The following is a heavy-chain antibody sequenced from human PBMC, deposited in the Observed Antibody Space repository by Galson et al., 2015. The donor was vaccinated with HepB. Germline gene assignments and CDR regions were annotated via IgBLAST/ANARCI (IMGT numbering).Heavy chain of an antibody. CDR1: GFTFSSYS. J-gene: IGHJ6*03. D-gene: IGHD3-10*01. V-gene: IGHV3-21*01. CDR2: ISSSSSYI. Sequence: SLRLSCAASGFTFSSYSMNWVRQAPGKGLEWVSSISSSSSYIYYADSVKGRFTISRDNAKNSLYLQMNSLRAEDTAVYYCARDSGAMTPRYYYYYMDVWGKGTTVTVSS. CDR3: ARDSGAMTPRYYYYYMDV.